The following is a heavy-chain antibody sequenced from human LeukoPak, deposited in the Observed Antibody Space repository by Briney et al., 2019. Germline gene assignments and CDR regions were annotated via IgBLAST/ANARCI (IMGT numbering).Heavy chain of an antibody. CDR2: IKEDGSDK. D-gene: IGHD3-16*01. Sequence: GGSLRLSCAASGFTFSAYWMSWVRQAPGKGPEWVANIKEDGSDKYYVDSVRGRFTISRDNTKNSLYLQMDSLRAEDTAVYYCARFISLGAWGQGTLVTVSS. V-gene: IGHV3-7*01. CDR1: GFTFSAYW. J-gene: IGHJ5*02. CDR3: ARFISLGA.